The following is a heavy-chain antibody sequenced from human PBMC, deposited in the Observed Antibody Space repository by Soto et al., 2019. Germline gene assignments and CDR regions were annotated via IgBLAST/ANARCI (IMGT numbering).Heavy chain of an antibody. J-gene: IGHJ6*03. CDR2: ISYDGSNK. CDR1: GFTFSSYG. CDR3: AKHATGYSSSWSPARDYYMDV. Sequence: GGSLRLSCAASGFTFSSYGMHWVRQAPGKGLEWVAVISYDGSNKYYADSVKGRFTISRDNSKNTLYLQMNSLRAEDTAVYYCAKHATGYSSSWSPARDYYMDVWGKGTTVTVSS. D-gene: IGHD6-13*01. V-gene: IGHV3-30*18.